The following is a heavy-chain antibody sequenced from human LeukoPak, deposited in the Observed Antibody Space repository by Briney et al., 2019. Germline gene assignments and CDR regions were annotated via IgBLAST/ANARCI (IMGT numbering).Heavy chain of an antibody. CDR2: INPGDSDT. Sequence: GESLKISCKGSGYSFTSYWIGGVRQLPGKGLEWMGIINPGDSDTRYSPSFQGQVTISADKSISTAYLQWSSLKASDTAMYYCARQAYYYGSGSYSYFDYWGQGTLVTVSS. D-gene: IGHD3-10*01. CDR1: GYSFTSYW. J-gene: IGHJ4*02. V-gene: IGHV5-51*01. CDR3: ARQAYYYGSGSYSYFDY.